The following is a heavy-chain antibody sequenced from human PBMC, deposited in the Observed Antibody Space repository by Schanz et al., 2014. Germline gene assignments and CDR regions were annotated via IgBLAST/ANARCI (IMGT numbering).Heavy chain of an antibody. CDR1: GYNFTSYA. CDR2: INTNTGDP. V-gene: IGHV7-4-1*02. Sequence: QVQLVQSGSELKKPGASVKVSCKASGYNFTSYAMNWVRQAPGQGLEWIGWINTNTGDPTYAQGFTGRFVFSLDTPVSPEYLQKSGRKLEDTAVFYGARAGWGLWFNYWGQEPWSPSPQ. CDR3: ARAGWGLWFNY. D-gene: IGHD1-26*01. J-gene: IGHJ4*01.